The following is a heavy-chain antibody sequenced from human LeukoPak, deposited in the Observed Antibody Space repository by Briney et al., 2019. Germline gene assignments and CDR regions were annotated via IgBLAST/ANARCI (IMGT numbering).Heavy chain of an antibody. CDR1: GFTFSSYS. V-gene: IGHV3-48*04. J-gene: IGHJ4*02. CDR2: ISSSSSTT. D-gene: IGHD3-16*01. CDR3: ASSSWGGAREFGY. Sequence: GGSLRLSCAASGFTFSSYSMNWVRQAPGKGLEWVSYISSSSSTTYHADSVKGRFTISRDNAKNSLYLQMNSLRAEDTAVYYCASSSWGGAREFGYWGQGTLVTVSS.